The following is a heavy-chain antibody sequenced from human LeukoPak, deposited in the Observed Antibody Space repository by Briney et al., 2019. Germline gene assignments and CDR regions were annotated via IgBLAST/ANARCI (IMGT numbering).Heavy chain of an antibody. CDR1: GFTFSTYA. Sequence: GGSLRLSCAASGFTFSTYAMNWVRQAPGKGLEWVSTLSGRGDSAYYADSVTGRFTISRDNSKNTLYLQVNSLRVEDTAVYYCAKGALGYSAYGMDVWGQGTTVTVSS. J-gene: IGHJ6*02. CDR2: LSGRGDSA. D-gene: IGHD3-16*02. CDR3: AKGALGYSAYGMDV. V-gene: IGHV3-23*01.